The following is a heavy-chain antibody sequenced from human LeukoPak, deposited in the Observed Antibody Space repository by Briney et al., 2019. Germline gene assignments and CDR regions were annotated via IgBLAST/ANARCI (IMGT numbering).Heavy chain of an antibody. CDR3: AKDIAPSTMIVVVTPDY. J-gene: IGHJ4*02. Sequence: GGSLRLPCAASGYTFNSYDMLGARHAPGEGLGGVTAIGGSGGSTYYADSVKGRFTISRDNSKNTLYLQMNSLRAEDTAVYYCAKDIAPSTMIVVVTPDYWGQGTLVTVSS. V-gene: IGHV3-23*01. CDR2: IGGSGGST. D-gene: IGHD3-22*01. CDR1: GYTFNSYD.